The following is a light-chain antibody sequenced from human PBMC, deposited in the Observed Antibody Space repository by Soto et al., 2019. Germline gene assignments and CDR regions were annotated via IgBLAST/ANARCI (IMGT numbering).Light chain of an antibody. Sequence: VLTQSPGTLSLSPGETVTLSCRASHSVSSYYLAWYQQRPGQAPRLLIHGASNRATGIPDRFSGSGSATDFTLTISRLEPEDFAVYYCQYYDSSFTFGGGTKVEIK. J-gene: IGKJ4*01. CDR1: HSVSSYY. V-gene: IGKV3-20*01. CDR2: GAS. CDR3: QYYDSSFT.